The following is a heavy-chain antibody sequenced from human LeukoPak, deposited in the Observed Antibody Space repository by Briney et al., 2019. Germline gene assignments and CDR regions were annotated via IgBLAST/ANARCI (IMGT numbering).Heavy chain of an antibody. Sequence: PGGSLRLSCAASGFTFSYYAMTWVRQAPGKGLEWVSVIYSGGSTYYADSVKGRFTIPRDNSKNTLYLQMNSLRAEDTAVYYCARSGYYIYYFDYWGQGTLVTVSS. CDR1: GFTFSYYA. CDR3: ARSGYYIYYFDY. CDR2: IYSGGST. D-gene: IGHD3-22*01. J-gene: IGHJ4*02. V-gene: IGHV3-53*01.